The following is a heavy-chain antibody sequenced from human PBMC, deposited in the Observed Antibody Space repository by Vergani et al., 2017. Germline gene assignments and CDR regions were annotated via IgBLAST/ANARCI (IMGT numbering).Heavy chain of an antibody. CDR3: ARDTFGGVIDTPDY. D-gene: IGHD3-16*02. Sequence: QVQILQSGGGVVQPGGSLRLSCTLSGFTLNTYGIHWVRQAPGKGLEWVSFIRYDGSSEYYGDSVKGRFTISRDNAKNSLYLQMNSLRAEDTAVYYCARDTFGGVIDTPDYWGQGTLVTVSS. CDR2: IRYDGSSE. J-gene: IGHJ4*02. CDR1: GFTLNTYG. V-gene: IGHV3-30*02.